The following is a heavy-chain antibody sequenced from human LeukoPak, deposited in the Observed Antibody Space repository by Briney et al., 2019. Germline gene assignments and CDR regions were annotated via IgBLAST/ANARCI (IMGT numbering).Heavy chain of an antibody. Sequence: PSETLSLTCVVYGGSFSGYYWSWIRQFPGKGLEGIGESNHGGSTNYNPSLKTRVSISVDTSKNQFSLKLSSVTAEDTAVYYCAGYIVVVPAARTIQPFDYWGQGTLVTVSS. CDR3: AGYIVVVPAARTIQPFDY. V-gene: IGHV4-34*01. J-gene: IGHJ4*02. CDR1: GGSFSGYY. D-gene: IGHD2-2*01. CDR2: SNHGGST.